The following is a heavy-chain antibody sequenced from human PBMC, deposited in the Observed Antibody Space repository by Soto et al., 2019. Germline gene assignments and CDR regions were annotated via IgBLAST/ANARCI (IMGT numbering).Heavy chain of an antibody. J-gene: IGHJ4*01. CDR2: IDWDDDK. V-gene: IGHV2-70*01. CDR1: GFSLSTSGMC. Sequence: SGPTLVNPTQTLTLTCTFSGFSLSTSGMCVSWIRQPPGKALEWLALIDWDDDKYYSTSLKTRLTTSKDTSKNQVVLTMTNMDPVDTATYYCARIQGTMVRGVITTTLFDYWGQEPWSPSPQ. CDR3: ARIQGTMVRGVITTTLFDY. D-gene: IGHD3-10*01.